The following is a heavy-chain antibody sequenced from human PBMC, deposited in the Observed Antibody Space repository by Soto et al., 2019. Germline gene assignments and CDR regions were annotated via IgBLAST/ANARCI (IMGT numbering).Heavy chain of an antibody. CDR2: IYYSGST. V-gene: IGHV4-59*01. Sequence: SETLSLTCTVSGGSISSYYWSWIRQPPGKGLEWIGYIYYSGSTNYNPSLKSRVTISVDTSKNQFSLKLSSVTAADTAVYYCARRWGGTFDYWGQGTQVTVS. CDR3: ARRWGGTFDY. D-gene: IGHD2-21*01. J-gene: IGHJ4*02. CDR1: GGSISSYY.